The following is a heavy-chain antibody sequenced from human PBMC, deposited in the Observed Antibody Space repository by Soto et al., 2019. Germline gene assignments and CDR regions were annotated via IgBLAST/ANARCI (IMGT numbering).Heavy chain of an antibody. Sequence: PGGSLRLSCAASGSTFSSYAMSWVRQAPGKGLEWVSVISGSGGSTYYADSVKGRFTISRDNSKNTLYLQMNSLRAEDTAVYYCAKGRGYGGNSYYYGMDVWGQGTTVTVSS. V-gene: IGHV3-23*01. J-gene: IGHJ6*02. CDR3: AKGRGYGGNSYYYGMDV. D-gene: IGHD2-15*01. CDR2: ISGSGGST. CDR1: GSTFSSYA.